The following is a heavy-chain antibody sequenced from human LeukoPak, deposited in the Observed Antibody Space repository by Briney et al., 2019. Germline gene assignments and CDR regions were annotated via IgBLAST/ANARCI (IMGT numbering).Heavy chain of an antibody. V-gene: IGHV1-24*01. CDR2: FDPEDGET. D-gene: IGHD3-10*01. Sequence: ASVKVSCKVSGYTLTELSMHWVRQAPGKGLEWMGGFDPEDGETIYAQKFQGRVTMTEDTSTDTAYMELSSLRAEDTAVYYCAKDSSLWFGALLNYFDQWGQGIRVTVSS. J-gene: IGHJ4*02. CDR3: AKDSSLWFGALLNYFDQ. CDR1: GYTLTELS.